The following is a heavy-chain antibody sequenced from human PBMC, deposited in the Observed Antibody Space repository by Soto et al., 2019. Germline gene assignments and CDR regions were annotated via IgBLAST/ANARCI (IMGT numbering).Heavy chain of an antibody. CDR1: GGTFSSYT. CDR2: IIPILGIT. D-gene: IGHD3-22*01. Sequence: QVQLVQSGAEVKKPGSSVKVSCKASGGTFSSYTLNWVRQAPGQGLERMGRIIPILGITNYAQNFQGRVTITADKSTSTAYMELSSLRSEDTAVYYCASDYYDSSGYPWGQGTLVTVSS. V-gene: IGHV1-69*02. J-gene: IGHJ4*02. CDR3: ASDYYDSSGYP.